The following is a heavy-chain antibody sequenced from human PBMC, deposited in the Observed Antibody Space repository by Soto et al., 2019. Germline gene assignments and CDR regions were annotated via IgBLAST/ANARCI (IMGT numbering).Heavy chain of an antibody. Sequence: ASVKVSCKASGYTFTGSYNHWVRKAPGQGLEWMGWSNPNKGDTNYAQKCQGRVSRTRDTSTSTAYMELSSLRFDDTAVYYCARHSGYDYVFDYWGQGTLVTVSS. D-gene: IGHD5-12*01. CDR2: SNPNKGDT. V-gene: IGHV1-2*02. CDR1: GYTFTGSY. J-gene: IGHJ4*02. CDR3: ARHSGYDYVFDY.